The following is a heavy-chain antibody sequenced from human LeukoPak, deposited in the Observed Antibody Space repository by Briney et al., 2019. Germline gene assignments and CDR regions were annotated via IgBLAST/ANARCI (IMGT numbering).Heavy chain of an antibody. D-gene: IGHD4-23*01. V-gene: IGHV4-61*02. CDR1: GGSISSGSYY. Sequence: SQTLSLTCTVSGGSISSGSYYWSWIRQPAGKGLEWIRRIYTSGSTNYNPSLKSRVTISVDTSKNQFSLKLSSVTAADTAVYYCASAVDWGQGTLVTVSS. CDR2: IYTSGST. CDR3: ASAVD. J-gene: IGHJ4*02.